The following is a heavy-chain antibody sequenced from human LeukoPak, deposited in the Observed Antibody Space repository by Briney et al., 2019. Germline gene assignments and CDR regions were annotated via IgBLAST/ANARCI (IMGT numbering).Heavy chain of an antibody. V-gene: IGHV3-30*02. J-gene: IGHJ3*02. CDR1: GFTFSSYG. D-gene: IGHD3-22*01. CDR2: IRYDGSNK. Sequence: GGSLRLSCAASGFTFSSYGMHWVRQAPGKGLEWVAFIRYDGSNKYYADSVKGRFTISRDNSKNSLYLQMNSLRAEDTAVYYCHGYDSSGYGRWDDAFDIWRQGTMVTVSS. CDR3: HGYDSSGYGRWDDAFDI.